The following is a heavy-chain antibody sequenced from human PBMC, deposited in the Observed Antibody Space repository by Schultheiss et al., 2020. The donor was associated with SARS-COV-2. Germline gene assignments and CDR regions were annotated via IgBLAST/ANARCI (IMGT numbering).Heavy chain of an antibody. CDR3: ARGDEQWLGNWFDP. CDR2: IVVGSGNT. Sequence: SVKVSCKASGFTFTSSAVQWVRQARGQRLEWIGWIVVGSGNTNYAQKLQGRVTMTTDTSTSTAYMELRSLRSDDTAVYYCARGDEQWLGNWFDPWGQGTLVTVSS. J-gene: IGHJ5*02. CDR1: GFTFTSSA. V-gene: IGHV1-58*01. D-gene: IGHD6-19*01.